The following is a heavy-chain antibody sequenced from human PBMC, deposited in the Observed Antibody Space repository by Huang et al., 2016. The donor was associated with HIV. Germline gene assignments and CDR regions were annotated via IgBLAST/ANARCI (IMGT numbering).Heavy chain of an antibody. CDR2: SSSYNGNT. D-gene: IGHD3-22*01. V-gene: IGHV1-18*04. CDR1: GYTFTSYG. Sequence: QVQLVQSGAEVKKPGASVKVSCKASGYTFTSYGISWVRQAPGQGLEWMGWSSSYNGNTNYAQKVQVRVTMTTYTSTSTAYMELSSLRSDDTAVYYCARLYYDSSGYYSKYFDLWGRGTLVTVSS. CDR3: ARLYYDSSGYYSKYFDL. J-gene: IGHJ2*01.